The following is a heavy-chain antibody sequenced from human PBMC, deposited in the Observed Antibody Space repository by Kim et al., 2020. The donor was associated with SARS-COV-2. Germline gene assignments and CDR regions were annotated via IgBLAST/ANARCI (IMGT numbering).Heavy chain of an antibody. V-gene: IGHV4-39*01. D-gene: IGHD6-13*01. CDR3: ARPVGGQQLDY. CDR1: GGSISSSSYY. CDR2: IYYSGST. Sequence: SETLSLTCTVSGGSISSSSYYWGWIRQPPGKGLEWIGSIYYSGSTYYNPSLKSRVTISVDTSKNQFSLKLSSVTAADTAVYYCARPVGGQQLDYWGQGTLVTVSS. J-gene: IGHJ4*02.